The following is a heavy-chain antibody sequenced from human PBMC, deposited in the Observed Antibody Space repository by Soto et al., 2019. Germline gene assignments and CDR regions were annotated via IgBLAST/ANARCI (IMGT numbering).Heavy chain of an antibody. CDR3: ARTMVRGVIITYYYYYYGMDV. Sequence: SETLSLTCAVYGGYFSGYYWSWIRQNPGKGLDWIGEINHSGNTNYNPSLKSRVTISVDTSKNQFSLKLSSVTAADTAVYYCARTMVRGVIITYYYYYYGMDVWGQGTTVTVSS. CDR2: INHSGNT. V-gene: IGHV4-34*01. J-gene: IGHJ6*02. D-gene: IGHD3-10*01. CDR1: GGYFSGYY.